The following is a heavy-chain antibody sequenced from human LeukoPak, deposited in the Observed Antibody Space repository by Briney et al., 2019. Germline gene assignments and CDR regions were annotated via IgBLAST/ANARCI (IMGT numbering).Heavy chain of an antibody. Sequence: PGGSLRLSCAASGFTFSSYWMHWVRQAPGKGLMWVSRINSDGSSATYADSVKGRFTISRDNSKNTLYLQMNSLRAEDTAVYYCARESSSSSAGDYWGQGTLVTVSS. CDR3: ARESSSSSAGDY. J-gene: IGHJ4*02. V-gene: IGHV3-74*01. D-gene: IGHD6-6*01. CDR1: GFTFSSYW. CDR2: INSDGSSA.